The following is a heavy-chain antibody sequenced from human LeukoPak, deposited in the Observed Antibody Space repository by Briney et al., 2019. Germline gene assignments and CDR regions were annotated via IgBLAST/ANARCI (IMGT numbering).Heavy chain of an antibody. Sequence: GGSLRLSCAASGFSFSNYVMYWVRQAPRKGLEWVAVIAYDGNNKYYADSVKGRFTISRDNSKNTLYLQMSSLRGEDTAVYYCAKGLQVAEPPDYWGQGILVTVSS. V-gene: IGHV3-30*18. CDR2: IAYDGNNK. J-gene: IGHJ4*02. D-gene: IGHD2-15*01. CDR1: GFSFSNYV. CDR3: AKGLQVAEPPDY.